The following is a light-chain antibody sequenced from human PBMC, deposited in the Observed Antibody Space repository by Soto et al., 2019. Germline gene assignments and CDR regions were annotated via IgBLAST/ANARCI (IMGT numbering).Light chain of an antibody. CDR3: MQTSQSLT. Sequence: DVVLTQTPLSSPVTLGQPASISCRSSQSLVHSDGNPYLSGLHQGPGQPPGLLIYKISNRLSGVPDRFSGSGAVTDFTLKISRVEAEDVGVYYCMQTSQSLTFGGGTKVEIK. J-gene: IGKJ4*01. CDR2: KIS. V-gene: IGKV2-24*01. CDR1: QSLVHSDGNPY.